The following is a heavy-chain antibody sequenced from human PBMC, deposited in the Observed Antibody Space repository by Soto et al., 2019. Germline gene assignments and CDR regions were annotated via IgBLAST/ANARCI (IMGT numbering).Heavy chain of an antibody. CDR3: ARHNYGSGSTYFDY. D-gene: IGHD3-10*01. Sequence: SETLSLTCTVSGGSISSYYWSWIRRPPGKGMEWIGYIYYSGSTNYNPSLKSRVTLSVDTSKNQFSLKLNSMTAADTAVYYCARHNYGSGSTYFDYWGQGTLLTVSS. V-gene: IGHV4-59*08. CDR1: GGSISSYY. J-gene: IGHJ4*02. CDR2: IYYSGST.